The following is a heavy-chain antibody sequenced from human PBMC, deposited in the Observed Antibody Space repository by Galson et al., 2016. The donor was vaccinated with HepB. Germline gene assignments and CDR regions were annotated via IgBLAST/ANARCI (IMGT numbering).Heavy chain of an antibody. CDR1: GFSLSTSGVG. V-gene: IGHV2-5*02. CDR2: IYWDDDK. D-gene: IGHD3-3*01. CDR3: AHRRTDFSGFDY. Sequence: PALVKPTQTLTLTCTFSGFSLSTSGVGVGWIRQPPGKALEWLALIYWDDDKRYSPSLKSRLTITKDTSKNQVVLTMTNMDPVDTATYYCAHRRTDFSGFDYWGQGTLVTVSS. J-gene: IGHJ4*02.